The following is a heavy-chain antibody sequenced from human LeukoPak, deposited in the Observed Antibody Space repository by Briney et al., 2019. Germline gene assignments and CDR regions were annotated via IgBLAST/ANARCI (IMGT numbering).Heavy chain of an antibody. D-gene: IGHD3-10*01. CDR1: GFTFSSYA. CDR2: ISGSGGST. CDR3: ASVKWFGELLPFDY. V-gene: IGHV3-23*01. J-gene: IGHJ4*02. Sequence: GGSLRLSCAASGFTFSSYAMSWVRQAPGKGLEWVSAISGSGGSTYYADSVKGRFTISRDNSKNTLYLQMSSLRAEDTAVYYCASVKWFGELLPFDYWGQGTLVTVSS.